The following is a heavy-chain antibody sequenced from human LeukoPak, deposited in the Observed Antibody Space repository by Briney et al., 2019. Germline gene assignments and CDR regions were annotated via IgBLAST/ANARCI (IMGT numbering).Heavy chain of an antibody. CDR3: ARRPFYGSGIGH. D-gene: IGHD3-10*01. CDR2: ISSSSSYI. V-gene: IGHV3-21*05. CDR1: GFTFSSYS. J-gene: IGHJ4*02. Sequence: GRPLRLSCAASGFTFSSYSMNWVRQAPGKGLEWVSYISSSSSYIYYADSVKGRFTISRDNAKNSLYLQMNSLRAEDTAVYYCARRPFYGSGIGHWGQGTLVTVSS.